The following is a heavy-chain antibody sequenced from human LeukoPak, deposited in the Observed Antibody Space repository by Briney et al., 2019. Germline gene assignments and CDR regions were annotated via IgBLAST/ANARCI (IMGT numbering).Heavy chain of an antibody. Sequence: GGSLRLSCAASGFSFSRYGMNWVRQAPGKGPEWVAGMSGSGTSTYYADSVKGRFTISRDKSKNTLSLQMNSLRVEDTAVYYCARARGSWFGEDWFDPWGQGTLVTVSS. D-gene: IGHD3-10*01. V-gene: IGHV3-23*01. CDR3: ARARGSWFGEDWFDP. CDR2: MSGSGTST. CDR1: GFSFSRYG. J-gene: IGHJ5*02.